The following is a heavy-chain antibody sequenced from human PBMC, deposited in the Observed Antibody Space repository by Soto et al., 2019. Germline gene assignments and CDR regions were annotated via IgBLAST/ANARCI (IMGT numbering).Heavy chain of an antibody. D-gene: IGHD3-16*01. CDR1: GGSFSGYY. CDR3: AKPGGIGAFDI. CDR2: INHSGST. Sequence: SETLSLTCAVYGGSFSGYYWSWIRQPPGKGLEWIGEINHSGSTNYNPSLKSRVTISVDTSKNQFSLKLSSVTAADTAVYYCAKPGGIGAFDIWGQGTMVTVSS. V-gene: IGHV4-34*01. J-gene: IGHJ3*02.